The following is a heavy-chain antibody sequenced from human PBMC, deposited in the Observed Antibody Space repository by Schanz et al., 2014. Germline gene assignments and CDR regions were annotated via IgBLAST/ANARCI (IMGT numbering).Heavy chain of an antibody. J-gene: IGHJ4*02. CDR3: ARGLVRYFAY. CDR1: RSTFSSYT. V-gene: IGHV1-69*02. Sequence: QVQLVQSGAEVKKPGSSVKVSCKASRSTFSSYTISWVRQARGQGLEWVGRIIPIHGIVNYAQRFQDRVRITADKSTSTAYMELSSLRSDDTAVYYCARGLVRYFAYWGQGTLVTVSS. CDR2: IIPIHGIV. D-gene: IGHD2-8*02.